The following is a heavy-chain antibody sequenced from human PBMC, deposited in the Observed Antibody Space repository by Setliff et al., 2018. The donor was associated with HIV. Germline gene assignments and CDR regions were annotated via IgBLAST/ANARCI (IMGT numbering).Heavy chain of an antibody. CDR3: ARGRFHRLHRPYSGSGSLGIQYFDY. Sequence: SETLSLTCTVSGGSTDSGSYYWAWIRQPPGKGLEWIGSMYYTGSTYYNPSLKSRVTISVDTSKNHFSLKLTSVTAADTALYYCARGRFHRLHRPYSGSGSLGIQYFDYWGQGTLVTVSS. CDR1: GGSTDSGSYY. D-gene: IGHD3-10*01. CDR2: MYYTGST. J-gene: IGHJ4*02. V-gene: IGHV4-39*02.